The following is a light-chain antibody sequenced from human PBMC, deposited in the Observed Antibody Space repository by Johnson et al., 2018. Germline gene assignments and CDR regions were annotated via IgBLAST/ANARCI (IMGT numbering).Light chain of an antibody. J-gene: IGLJ1*01. Sequence: QSVLTQPPSVSAAPGQKVTISCSGSSSNIGNNYVSWYQQLPGTAHKLLIYENNKRPSGIPDRFSGSKSGTSATLVITGLQTGDEADYYCGTWDSSLSAGNVFGTGTKVTVL. CDR3: GTWDSSLSAGNV. CDR1: SSNIGNNY. V-gene: IGLV1-51*02. CDR2: ENN.